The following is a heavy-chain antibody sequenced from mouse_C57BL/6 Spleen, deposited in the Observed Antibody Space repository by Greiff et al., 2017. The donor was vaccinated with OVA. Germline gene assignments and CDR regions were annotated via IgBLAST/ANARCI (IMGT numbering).Heavy chain of an antibody. CDR2: INPNYGTT. J-gene: IGHJ3*01. CDR3: ARAGPAQATFSFAY. D-gene: IGHD3-2*02. CDR1: GYSFTDYH. Sequence: EVKLMESGPELVKPGASVKISCKASGYSFTDYHMNWVKQSNGKSLEWIGVINPNYGTTSYNQKFKGKATLTVDQSSSTAYMQLNSLTSEDSAVYYCARAGPAQATFSFAYWGQGTLVTVSA. V-gene: IGHV1-39*01.